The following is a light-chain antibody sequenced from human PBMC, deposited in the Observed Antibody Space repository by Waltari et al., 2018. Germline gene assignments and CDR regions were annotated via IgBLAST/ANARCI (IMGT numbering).Light chain of an antibody. CDR2: WAS. V-gene: IGKV4-1*01. CDR1: QSVLYSSNNKNY. CDR3: QQYYSTPPIT. J-gene: IGKJ5*01. Sequence: IVMTQSPDSLAVSLGERATINCKSRQSVLYSSNNKNYLAWYQQKPGQPPQLLIYWASTRESGVPDRFSGSGSGTDFTLTISSLQAEDVAVYYCQQYYSTPPITFGQGTRLEIK.